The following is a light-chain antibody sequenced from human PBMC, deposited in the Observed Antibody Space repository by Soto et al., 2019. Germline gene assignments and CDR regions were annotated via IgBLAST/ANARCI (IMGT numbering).Light chain of an antibody. CDR3: SSYTSSNTYV. CDR1: SSDVGGYNY. J-gene: IGLJ1*01. Sequence: QSALTQPPSASGSPGKSVTISCTGTSSDVGGYNYVSWYQQHPGKAPKLIIFEVSNRPSGVSNRFSASKSVNTASLTISGLQTEDEADYFCSSYTSSNTYVFGTGTKVTVL. V-gene: IGLV2-14*01. CDR2: EVS.